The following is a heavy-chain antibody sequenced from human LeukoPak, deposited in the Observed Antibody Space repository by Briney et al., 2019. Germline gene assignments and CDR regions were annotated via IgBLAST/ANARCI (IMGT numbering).Heavy chain of an antibody. CDR3: AREYCTNGVCYKRFDY. J-gene: IGHJ4*02. CDR1: GFTFSSYA. CDR2: ISSNGGST. D-gene: IGHD2-8*01. V-gene: IGHV3-64*01. Sequence: GGSLRLSCAGSGFTFSSYAMHWVRQAPGKGLEYVSGISSNGGSTYHANSVKGRFAISRDNSKNTLYLQMGSLRAEDMALYYCAREYCTNGVCYKRFDYWGQGTLVTVSS.